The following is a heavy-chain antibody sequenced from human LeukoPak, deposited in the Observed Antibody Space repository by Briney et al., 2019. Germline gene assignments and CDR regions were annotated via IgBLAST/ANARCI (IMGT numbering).Heavy chain of an antibody. CDR2: INHSGST. J-gene: IGHJ6*02. Sequence: PSETLSLTCAVYGGSFSGYYWSWIRQPPGKGLEWIGEINHSGSTNYNPSLKSRVTISVDTSKNQFSLKLSSVTAADTAVYYCAREEGVAPPIYYYYYGMDVWGQGTTVTVSS. CDR3: AREEGVAPPIYYYYYGMDV. D-gene: IGHD3-3*01. V-gene: IGHV4-34*01. CDR1: GGSFSGYY.